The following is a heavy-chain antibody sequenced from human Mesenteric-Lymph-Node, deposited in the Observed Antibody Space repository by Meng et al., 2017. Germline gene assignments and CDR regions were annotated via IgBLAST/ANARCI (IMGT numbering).Heavy chain of an antibody. V-gene: IGHV4-59*01. CDR3: ATFFSRDWYFDL. Sequence: SETLSLTCSASGDSISSYYWSWIRQPPGRGLEYIGYIYYTGSTSYNPSLKSRVTISVDTSKNQFSLILSSVTAADTAVYYCATFFSRDWYFDLWGRGTLVTVSS. J-gene: IGHJ2*01. D-gene: IGHD3-3*01. CDR2: IYYTGST. CDR1: GDSISSYY.